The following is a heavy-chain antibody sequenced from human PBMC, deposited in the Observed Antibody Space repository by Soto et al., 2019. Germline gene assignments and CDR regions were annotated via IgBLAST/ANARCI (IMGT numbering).Heavy chain of an antibody. D-gene: IGHD5-12*01. CDR3: AKELRDIEATIGWFDP. V-gene: IGHV3-23*01. Sequence: EVQLLESGGGLVQPGGSLRLSCAASGFTFSSYAMSWVRQAPGKGLEWVSAISGSGGSTYYADSVKGRFTISRDNSKNTLYLQMNSLRAEDTAVYYCAKELRDIEATIGWFDPWGQGTLVTVSS. J-gene: IGHJ5*02. CDR1: GFTFSSYA. CDR2: ISGSGGST.